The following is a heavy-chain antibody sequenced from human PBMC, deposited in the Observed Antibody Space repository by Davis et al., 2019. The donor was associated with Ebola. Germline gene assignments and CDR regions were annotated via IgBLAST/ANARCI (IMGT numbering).Heavy chain of an antibody. J-gene: IGHJ3*02. Sequence: GGSLRLSCAASGFTFSSYSMNWVRLAPGKGLEWVSSISSASYYIYYADSLKGRFTISRDNAKNSLYLQINSLRAEDTAVYYCARGGYYDSSGYSHEAFDIWGQGTLVTVSS. CDR1: GFTFSSYS. V-gene: IGHV3-21*01. D-gene: IGHD3-22*01. CDR3: ARGGYYDSSGYSHEAFDI. CDR2: ISSASYYI.